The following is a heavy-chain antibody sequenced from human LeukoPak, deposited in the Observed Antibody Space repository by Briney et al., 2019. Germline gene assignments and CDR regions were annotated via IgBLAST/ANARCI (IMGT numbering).Heavy chain of an antibody. J-gene: IGHJ6*02. Sequence: RSLRLSCAASGFTFSSYAMHWVRQAPGKGLEWVAVISYDGSNKYYADSVKGRFTISRDNSKNTLYLQMNSLRAEDTAVYYCATDYKRGSSGWTYYYYYGMDVWGQGTTVTVSS. CDR1: GFTFSSYA. D-gene: IGHD6-19*01. CDR2: ISYDGSNK. V-gene: IGHV3-30*04. CDR3: ATDYKRGSSGWTYYYYYGMDV.